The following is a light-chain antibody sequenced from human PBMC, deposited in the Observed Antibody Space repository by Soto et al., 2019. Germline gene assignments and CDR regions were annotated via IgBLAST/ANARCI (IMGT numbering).Light chain of an antibody. J-gene: IGLJ2*01. CDR2: LNSDGSH. V-gene: IGLV4-69*01. CDR1: SGHSNYA. Sequence: QLVLTQSPSASASLGASVKLTCTLSSGHSNYAIAWHQQQSEKGPRYLMKLNSDGSHSKGDGIPDRFSGSSSGAERYLTISSLQSEDEADDYCQTWVSGIVVFGGGTKLTVL. CDR3: QTWVSGIVV.